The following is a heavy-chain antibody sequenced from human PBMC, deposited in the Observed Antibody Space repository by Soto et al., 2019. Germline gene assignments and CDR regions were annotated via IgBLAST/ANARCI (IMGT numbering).Heavy chain of an antibody. V-gene: IGHV1-69*13. D-gene: IGHD1-26*01. J-gene: IGHJ4*02. CDR2: IIPIFGTA. Sequence: SVKVSCKSSGYSFTEYVISWVRQAPGQGLEWMGGIIPIFGTANYAQKFQGRVTITADESTSTAYMELSSLRSEDTAVYYCAREGSGSLFDYWGQGTLVTVSS. CDR3: AREGSGSLFDY. CDR1: GYSFTEYV.